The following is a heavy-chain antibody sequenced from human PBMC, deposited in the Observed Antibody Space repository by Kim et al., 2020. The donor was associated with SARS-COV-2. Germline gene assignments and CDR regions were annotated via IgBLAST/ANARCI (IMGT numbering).Heavy chain of an antibody. V-gene: IGHV3-7*03. D-gene: IGHD3-22*01. J-gene: IGHJ4*02. Sequence: YSVMGRFTISRDDAKSSLYLQRNSLRAEDTAVYYCARAYYYDRTGYYALSYWGQGTLVTVSS. CDR3: ARAYYYDRTGYYALSY.